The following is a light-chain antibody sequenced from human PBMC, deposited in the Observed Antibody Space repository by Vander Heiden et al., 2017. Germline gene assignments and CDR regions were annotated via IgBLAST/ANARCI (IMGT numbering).Light chain of an antibody. CDR1: QSVLYSVNNKTS. CDR3: QQYYSFPGT. V-gene: IGKV4-1*01. Sequence: ENVMTQSPDPLTVSLGESATINCKSSQSVLYSVNNKTSLAWSQQKPGQPPRLVMYWASTLGSGVPDRFSGSGSGTHFTLTISSLQAEDVAVYYCQQYYSFPGTFGQGTKVEIK. CDR2: WAS. J-gene: IGKJ1*01.